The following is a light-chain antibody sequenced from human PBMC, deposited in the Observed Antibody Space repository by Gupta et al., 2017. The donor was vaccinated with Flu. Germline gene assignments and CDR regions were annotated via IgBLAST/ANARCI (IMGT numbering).Light chain of an antibody. CDR1: TSNIRSNP. CDR2: TNS. J-gene: IGLJ3*02. V-gene: IGLV1-44*01. Sequence: RVTISCSGTTSNIRSNPVNWYQQFPDTVPKLLIHTNSQRPSGVPERFSGSKSGTSASLAISGLLFEDEADYYCAAWDDSLNGWVFGGGTKLTVL. CDR3: AAWDDSLNGWV.